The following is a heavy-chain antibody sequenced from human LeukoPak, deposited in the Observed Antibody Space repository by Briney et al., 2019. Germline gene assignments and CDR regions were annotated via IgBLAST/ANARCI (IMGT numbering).Heavy chain of an antibody. D-gene: IGHD5-12*01. Sequence: SETLSLTCTVSGGSISNSSYYWGWIRQPPGKGLEWIGSIYYSGSTYYNPSLKSRVTISVDTSKNQFSLKLSSVTAADTAVYYCAREEGGYGPIDYWGQGTLVTVSS. CDR2: IYYSGST. CDR3: AREEGGYGPIDY. CDR1: GGSISNSSYY. J-gene: IGHJ4*02. V-gene: IGHV4-39*07.